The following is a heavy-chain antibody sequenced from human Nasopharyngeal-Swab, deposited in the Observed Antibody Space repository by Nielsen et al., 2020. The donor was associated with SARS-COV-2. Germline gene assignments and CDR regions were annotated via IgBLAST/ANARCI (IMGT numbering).Heavy chain of an antibody. CDR2: IHYTGST. CDR1: GGSISSSSYY. V-gene: IGHV4-39*07. D-gene: IGHD2-15*01. Sequence: SETLSLTCTVSGGSISSSSYYWGWIRQPPGKGLEWIGSIHYTGSTYYNSSLKSRVTMSVDTSKNQFSLKLSSVTAADTAVYYCARDNAYCSAARCENWFDPRGQGTLVTVSS. CDR3: ARDNAYCSAARCENWFDP. J-gene: IGHJ5*02.